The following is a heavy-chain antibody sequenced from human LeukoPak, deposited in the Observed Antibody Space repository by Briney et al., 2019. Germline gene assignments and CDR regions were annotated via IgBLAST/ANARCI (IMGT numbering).Heavy chain of an antibody. CDR1: GFTFSSYA. J-gene: IGHJ4*02. Sequence: GGSLRLSCAASGFTFSSYAMHWVRQAPGKGLEWVAVISYDGSNKYYADSVKGRFTISRDNSKNTLYLQMNSLRAEDTAVYYCARDPTWLHGTLGGYSYGFLDYWGQGTLVTVSS. D-gene: IGHD5-18*01. V-gene: IGHV3-30-3*01. CDR2: ISYDGSNK. CDR3: ARDPTWLHGTLGGYSYGFLDY.